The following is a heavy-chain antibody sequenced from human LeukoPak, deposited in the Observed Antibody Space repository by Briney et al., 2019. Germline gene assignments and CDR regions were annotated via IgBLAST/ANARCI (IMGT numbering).Heavy chain of an antibody. D-gene: IGHD2-2*02. CDR2: IIPIFGTA. Sequence: SVKVSCKASGGTFSSYAISWVRQAPGQGLEWMGGIIPIFGTANYAQKFQGRVTITTDESTSTAYMELSSLRSEDTAVYYCARASAYCSSTSCYTFDYWGQGTLVTVSS. V-gene: IGHV1-69*05. CDR3: ARASAYCSSTSCYTFDY. J-gene: IGHJ4*02. CDR1: GGTFSSYA.